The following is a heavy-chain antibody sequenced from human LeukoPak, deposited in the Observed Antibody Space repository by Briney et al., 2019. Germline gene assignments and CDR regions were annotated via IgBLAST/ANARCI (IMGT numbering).Heavy chain of an antibody. CDR1: GFTFDDYA. Sequence: PGGSLRLSCAASGFTFDDYAMHWVRQAPGKGLEWVSGISWNSGSIGYADSVKGRFTTSRDNAKNSLYLQMNSLRAEDTALYYCAKAGFGGVVGAPYYYYGMDVWGQGTTVTVSS. CDR2: ISWNSGSI. CDR3: AKAGFGGVVGAPYYYYGMDV. V-gene: IGHV3-9*01. J-gene: IGHJ6*02. D-gene: IGHD1-26*01.